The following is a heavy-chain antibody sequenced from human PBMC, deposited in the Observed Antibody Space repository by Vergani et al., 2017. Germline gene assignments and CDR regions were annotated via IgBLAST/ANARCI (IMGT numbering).Heavy chain of an antibody. CDR2: LSASDRPT. Sequence: EVQLLESGGDLVQPGGSLRLSCAASGFTFIMHAMSWVRQAPGKGLEWVSTLSASDRPTHYADSVKGRFTISRDNSKNTLFLHMNSLRPEDTAVYYCAKVGRSEVAGTFGAFDIWGQGTMVTVSS. CDR1: GFTFIMHA. D-gene: IGHD6-19*01. J-gene: IGHJ3*02. V-gene: IGHV3-23*01. CDR3: AKVGRSEVAGTFGAFDI.